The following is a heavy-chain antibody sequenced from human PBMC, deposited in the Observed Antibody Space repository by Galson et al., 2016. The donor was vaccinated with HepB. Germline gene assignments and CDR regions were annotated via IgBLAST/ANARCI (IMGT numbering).Heavy chain of an antibody. CDR3: AKADAYCGGDCYPSFDY. V-gene: IGHV3-21*01. CDR2: ISSGSSYI. CDR1: GFTFTRYK. Sequence: SLRLSCATSGFTFTRYKMNWVRQAPGKGLEWVSSISSGSSYIYYADSVKGRFTISRDNVKKSLYLQMNSLRPEDTAVYYCAKADAYCGGDCYPSFDYWGQGTLVTVSS. J-gene: IGHJ4*02. D-gene: IGHD2-21*02.